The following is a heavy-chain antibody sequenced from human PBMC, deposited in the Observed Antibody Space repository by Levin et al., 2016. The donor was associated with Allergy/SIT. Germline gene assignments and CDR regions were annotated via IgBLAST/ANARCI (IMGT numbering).Heavy chain of an antibody. J-gene: IGHJ4*02. CDR3: AKRNSGWFYDY. Sequence: GGSLRLSCAASGFTFSSYGMHWVRQAPGKGLEWVAVISYDGSNKYYADSVKGRFTISRDNSKNTLYLQMNSLRAEDTAVYYCAKRNSGWFYDYWGQGTLVTVSS. D-gene: IGHD6-19*01. CDR2: ISYDGSNK. CDR1: GFTFSSYG. V-gene: IGHV3-33*05.